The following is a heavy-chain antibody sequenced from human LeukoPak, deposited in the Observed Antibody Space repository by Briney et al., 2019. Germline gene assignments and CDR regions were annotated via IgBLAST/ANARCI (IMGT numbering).Heavy chain of an antibody. CDR2: IYCSGST. CDR1: GGSISSSSYY. V-gene: IGHV4-39*01. J-gene: IGHJ5*02. CDR3: ASGPGYDNWFDP. D-gene: IGHD3-22*01. Sequence: SETLSLTCTVSGGSISSSSYYWGWIRQPPGKGLEWIGSIYCSGSTYYNPSLKSRVTISVDTSKNQFSLKLSSVTAADTAVYYCASGPGYDNWFDPWGQGTLVTVSS.